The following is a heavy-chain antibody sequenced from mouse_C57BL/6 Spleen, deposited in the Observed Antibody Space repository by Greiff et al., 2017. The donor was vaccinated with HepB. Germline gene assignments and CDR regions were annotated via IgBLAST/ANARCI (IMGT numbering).Heavy chain of an antibody. CDR3: ARITTVVAENWYFDV. CDR2: INPNNGGT. D-gene: IGHD1-1*01. V-gene: IGHV1-18*01. CDR1: GYTFTDYN. Sequence: VQLQQSGPELVKPGASVKIPCKASGYTFTDYNMDWVKQSHGKSLEWIGDINPNNGGTIYNQKFKGKATLTVDKSSSTAYMELLSLTSEDTSVYYCARITTVVAENWYFDVWGTGTTVTVSS. J-gene: IGHJ1*03.